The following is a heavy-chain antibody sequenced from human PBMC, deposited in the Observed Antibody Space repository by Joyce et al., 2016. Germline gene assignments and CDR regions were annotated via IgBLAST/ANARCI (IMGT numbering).Heavy chain of an antibody. CDR2: INSDTTYK. V-gene: IGHV3-21*01. CDR1: GFTFSNYN. J-gene: IGHJ4*02. CDR3: ARDLGYFDY. Sequence: EVHLVESGGGLVKPGGSLRLSCAASGFTFSNYNMNWVRQAPGNGLELVSSINSDTTYKYYADSVQGRFTISRDNAKNSLYLQMNSLRAEDTVVYYCARDLGYFDYWGQGTLVTVSS.